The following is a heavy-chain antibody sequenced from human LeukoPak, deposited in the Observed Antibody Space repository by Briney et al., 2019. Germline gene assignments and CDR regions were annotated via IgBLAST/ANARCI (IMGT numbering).Heavy chain of an antibody. Sequence: ASVKVSCKASGYISTDCYMHWVRQAPGQELGWMGRINPNSGGTNYAQKFQGRVTMTRDTSISTAYMELSRLRSDDTAVYYCARGVYCSSTSCSPFDYWGQGTLVTVSS. D-gene: IGHD2-2*01. CDR1: GYISTDCY. CDR2: INPNSGGT. J-gene: IGHJ4*02. V-gene: IGHV1/OR15-1*04. CDR3: ARGVYCSSTSCSPFDY.